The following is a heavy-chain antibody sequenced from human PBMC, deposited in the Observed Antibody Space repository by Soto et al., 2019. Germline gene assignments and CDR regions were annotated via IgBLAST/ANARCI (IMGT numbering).Heavy chain of an antibody. V-gene: IGHV3-21*06. J-gene: IGHJ3*02. Sequence: EVQLVESGGGLVKPGGSLRLSCAASGFTFSSYSMNWVRQAPGKGLEWVSSISSSSSYIYYADSVKGRFTISRDNAKYSLYLQMNSLRAEDTAVYYCARDHQYLYGEYSFGAFDIWGQGTMVTVSS. CDR1: GFTFSSYS. CDR3: ARDHQYLYGEYSFGAFDI. D-gene: IGHD4-17*01. CDR2: ISSSSSYI.